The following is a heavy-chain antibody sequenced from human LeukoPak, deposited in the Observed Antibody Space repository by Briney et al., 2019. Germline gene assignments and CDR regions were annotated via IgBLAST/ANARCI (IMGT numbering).Heavy chain of an antibody. CDR1: GGSISSGGYS. V-gene: IGHV4-30-2*01. CDR3: ARESRSGYDSGWFDP. J-gene: IGHJ5*02. D-gene: IGHD5-12*01. Sequence: SQTQSLTCAVSGGSISSGGYSWSWIRQPPGKGLEWIGYIYHSGSTYYNPSLKSRVTISVDRSKNQFSLKLSSVTAADTAVYYCARESRSGYDSGWFDPWGQGTLVTVSS. CDR2: IYHSGST.